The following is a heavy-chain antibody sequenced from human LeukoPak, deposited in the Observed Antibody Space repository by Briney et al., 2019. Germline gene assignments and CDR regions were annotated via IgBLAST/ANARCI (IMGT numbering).Heavy chain of an antibody. D-gene: IGHD2-15*01. CDR1: GFTVSTNY. Sequence: GGSLRLSCAASGFTVSTNYMSWVRQAPGKGLEWVAFIQFDGSDEHYADSVKGRFTISRDNSKNTLYLEMNSLRPEDTSVYYCAEDQKLQPFHYWGQGTLVTVSS. V-gene: IGHV3-30*02. CDR3: AEDQKLQPFHY. J-gene: IGHJ4*02. CDR2: IQFDGSDE.